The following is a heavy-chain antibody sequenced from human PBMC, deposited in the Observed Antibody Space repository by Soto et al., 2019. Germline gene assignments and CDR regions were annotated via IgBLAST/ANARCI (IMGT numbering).Heavy chain of an antibody. CDR1: GFTFGSYW. J-gene: IGHJ3*02. CDR2: INQGGREK. CDR3: AKYGSGSYGAYAFDI. V-gene: IGHV3-7*01. Sequence: EVQLVESGGGLVQPGGSLRLSCAASGFTFGSYWMSWVRQAPGKGLEWVANINQGGREKNYVDSVKGRFSISRDDAEKSHHLQMNSLRVEDTAVYYCAKYGSGSYGAYAFDIWGQGTTVTVSS. D-gene: IGHD3-10*01.